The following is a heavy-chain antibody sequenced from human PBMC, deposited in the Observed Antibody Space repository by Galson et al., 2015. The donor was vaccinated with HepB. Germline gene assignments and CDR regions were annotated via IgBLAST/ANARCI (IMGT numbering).Heavy chain of an antibody. Sequence: SLRLSCAASGFTFSDSTMHWVRQPSGKGLEWVGHIRSKANNYATAYSASVKDRFTFSRDDSKNTAYLQMNSLKTEDTAVYYCTGRRYDGRDYLFDYWGQGTLVTVSS. CDR2: IRSKANNYAT. D-gene: IGHD3-22*01. CDR3: TGRRYDGRDYLFDY. CDR1: GFTFSDST. J-gene: IGHJ4*02. V-gene: IGHV3-73*01.